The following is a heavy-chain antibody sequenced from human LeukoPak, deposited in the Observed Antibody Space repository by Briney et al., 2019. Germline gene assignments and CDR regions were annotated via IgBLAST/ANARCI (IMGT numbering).Heavy chain of an antibody. Sequence: SETLSLTCGVSGGSVTNTNWWTWVRQPPGKGLEWIGEVHLDGRTNYNPSLESRLTMSVDVSENQVSLKLTSVTAADTAVYYCAREGGFYRPLDYSGQGTLVTVSS. CDR2: VHLDGRT. J-gene: IGHJ4*02. CDR3: AREGGFYRPLDY. V-gene: IGHV4-4*02. CDR1: GGSVTNTNW. D-gene: IGHD3-3*01.